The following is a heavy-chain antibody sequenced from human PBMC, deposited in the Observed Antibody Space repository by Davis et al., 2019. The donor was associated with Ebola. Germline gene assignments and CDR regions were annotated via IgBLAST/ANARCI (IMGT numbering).Heavy chain of an antibody. Sequence: GGSLRLSCAASGFTFSSYGMHWVRQAPGKGLEWVAVISYDGSNKYYADSVKGRFTISRDNSKNTLYLQMNSLRAEDTAVYYCARVPAAYYYYYGMDVWGKGTTVTVSS. V-gene: IGHV3-30*19. D-gene: IGHD2-2*01. CDR2: ISYDGSNK. CDR1: GFTFSSYG. CDR3: ARVPAAYYYYYGMDV. J-gene: IGHJ6*04.